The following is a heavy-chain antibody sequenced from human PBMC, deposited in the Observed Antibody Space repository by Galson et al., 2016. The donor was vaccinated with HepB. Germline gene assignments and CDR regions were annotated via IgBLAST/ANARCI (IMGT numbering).Heavy chain of an antibody. D-gene: IGHD6-13*01. Sequence: SLRLSCAASGFTFSSFAMSWVRQAPGKGPEWVAVISGSGSNTIYADSVRGRFTISRDNSKNMLYLEMNSLRADDRAVYYCAKRMSYSFAYWGQGTLVTVSS. CDR1: GFTFSSFA. CDR2: ISGSGSNT. J-gene: IGHJ4*02. V-gene: IGHV3-23*01. CDR3: AKRMSYSFAY.